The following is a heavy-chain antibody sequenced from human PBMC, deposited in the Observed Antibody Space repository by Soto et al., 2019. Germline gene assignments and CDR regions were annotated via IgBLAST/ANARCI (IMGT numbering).Heavy chain of an antibody. J-gene: IGHJ4*02. Sequence: QVHLVESGGGVVQPGESLRLSCAASGFTFSRYGMHWVRQAPGKGLEWVAVISYDGGKKYYADSVTARFTISRDNSQNTVYLQMNSLRSEDTAMYFCANVEGEAYPDFDYWGQGTLVTVSS. V-gene: IGHV3-30*18. D-gene: IGHD3-16*01. CDR3: ANVEGEAYPDFDY. CDR2: ISYDGGKK. CDR1: GFTFSRYG.